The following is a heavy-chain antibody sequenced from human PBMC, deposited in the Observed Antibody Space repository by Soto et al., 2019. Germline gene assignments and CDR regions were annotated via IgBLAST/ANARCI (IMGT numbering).Heavy chain of an antibody. D-gene: IGHD3-3*02. CDR2: IHYRANS. CDR1: GDSISSSSYY. J-gene: IGHJ5*02. V-gene: IGHV4-39*01. CDR3: ARPLQLAVSGFDP. Sequence: SETLSLTSAVSGDSISSSSYYWAWIRQPPGKGLEWIGSIHYRANSYYSPSLKSRITISVDTSKNQISLRLSSVTAADTAVYYCARPLQLAVSGFDPWGQGTLVTVSS.